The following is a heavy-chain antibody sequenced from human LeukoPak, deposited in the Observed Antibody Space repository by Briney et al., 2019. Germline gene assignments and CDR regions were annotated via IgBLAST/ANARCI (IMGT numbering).Heavy chain of an antibody. CDR2: IKSKTDGGTT. D-gene: IGHD6-19*01. Sequence: GGSLRLSCAASGFTFSNAWMSWVRQAPGKGLEWVGRIKSKTDGGTTDYAAPVKGRFTISRDDSKNTLYLQMNSLKTEDTAVYYCTTGSSGWSDYFDHWGQGTLVTVSS. CDR1: GFTFSNAW. J-gene: IGHJ4*02. CDR3: TTGSSGWSDYFDH. V-gene: IGHV3-15*01.